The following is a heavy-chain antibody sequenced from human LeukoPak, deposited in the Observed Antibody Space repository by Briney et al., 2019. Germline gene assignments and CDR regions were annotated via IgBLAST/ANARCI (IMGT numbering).Heavy chain of an antibody. CDR1: GFTFSTYG. V-gene: IGHV3-23*01. D-gene: IGHD3-10*01. CDR3: AKASVWTMVRVVSYFDD. J-gene: IGHJ4*02. Sequence: GRSLRPSCAASGFTFSTYGMTWVRQAPGKGLEWVSGISGSGDNTWYADSVKGRFTISRDNSKKTLYLRMHSLRAEDTAVYYCAKASVWTMVRVVSYFDDWGQGIQVTVSS. CDR2: ISGSGDNT.